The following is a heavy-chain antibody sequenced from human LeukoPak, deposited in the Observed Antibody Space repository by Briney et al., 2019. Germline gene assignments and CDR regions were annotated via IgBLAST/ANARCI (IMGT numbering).Heavy chain of an antibody. CDR2: IYTSGST. CDR1: GGSISSGSYY. CDR3: ARGTTSIPDY. Sequence: SETLSLTCTVSGGSISSGSYYWSWIRQPAGKGLEWIGRIYTSGSTNYNPSLKSRVTISVDTSKNQFSLKLSSVTAADTAVYYCARGTTSIPDYWGQGTPVTVSS. V-gene: IGHV4-61*02. J-gene: IGHJ4*02. D-gene: IGHD1/OR15-1a*01.